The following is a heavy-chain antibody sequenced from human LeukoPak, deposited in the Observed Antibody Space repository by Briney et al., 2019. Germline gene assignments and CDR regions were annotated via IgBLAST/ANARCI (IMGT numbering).Heavy chain of an antibody. CDR1: GVSISSSNSY. V-gene: IGHV4-39*01. D-gene: IGHD3/OR15-3a*01. Sequence: SETLSLTCTVSGVSISSSNSYWGWIRQPPGKGLEWIGSIYYSGNTYYNASLKSQVSTSIDTSKNQFSLKLTSVTAADTAVYYCVRQTGSGLFILPGGQGTLVTVSS. CDR2: IYYSGNT. J-gene: IGHJ4*02. CDR3: VRQTGSGLFILP.